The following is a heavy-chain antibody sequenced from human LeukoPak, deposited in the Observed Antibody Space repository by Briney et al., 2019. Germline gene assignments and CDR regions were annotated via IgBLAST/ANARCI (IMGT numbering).Heavy chain of an antibody. CDR2: INPNSGGT. CDR1: GYTFTGYY. V-gene: IGHV1-2*02. Sequence: ASVKVSCKASGYTFTGYYMHWVRQAPGQGLEWMGWINPNSGGTNYAQKFQGRVTMTGDTSISTAYMELSRLRSDDTAVYYCARGYGSGSYNNFNQWGQGLLVAVSS. D-gene: IGHD3-10*01. CDR3: ARGYGSGSYNNFNQ. J-gene: IGHJ4*02.